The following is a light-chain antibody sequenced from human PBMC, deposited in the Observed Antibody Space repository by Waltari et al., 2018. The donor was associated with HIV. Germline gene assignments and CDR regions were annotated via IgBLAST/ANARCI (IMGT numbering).Light chain of an antibody. Sequence: EIVMTQSPATLSVSPGERATLSGRASQSVSSNYAWYQQKPGQAPRLLISGASTRATGIPARFSGSGSGTEFTLTISSLQSEDFAVYYCQQYNNWPPWTFGQGTKVEIK. CDR1: QSVSSN. V-gene: IGKV3-15*01. CDR2: GAS. J-gene: IGKJ1*01. CDR3: QQYNNWPPWT.